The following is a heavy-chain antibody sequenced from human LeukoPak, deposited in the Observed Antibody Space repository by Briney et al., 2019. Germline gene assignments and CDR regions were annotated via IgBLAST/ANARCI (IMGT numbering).Heavy chain of an antibody. CDR2: ISGSGGTT. J-gene: IGHJ3*02. CDR1: GFTFSAYA. Sequence: GGSLRLSCAASGFTFSAYAMAWVRLAPGKGLEWVSTISGSGGTTYSADSVKGRFTISRDNSKNILYLQVNSLRAGDTAVYYCAKDYYYDSSGYYYGDAFDIWGQGTMVTVSS. D-gene: IGHD3-22*01. CDR3: AKDYYYDSSGYYYGDAFDI. V-gene: IGHV3-23*01.